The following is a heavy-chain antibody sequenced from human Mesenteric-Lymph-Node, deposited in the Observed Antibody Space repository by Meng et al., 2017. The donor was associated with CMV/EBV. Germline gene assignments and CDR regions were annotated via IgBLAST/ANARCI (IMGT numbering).Heavy chain of an antibody. CDR2: LSNGGTNK. V-gene: IGHV3-48*03. D-gene: IGHD2-2*01. Sequence: GESLKISCEASGFTFSSYEMNWVRQAPGKGLAWLAYLSNGGTNKYSADPVKGRFTVSRGNAKNSLYLQINSLRAEDTAVYYCARDLVPPTIFNYYFGMDVWGQGTTVTVSS. CDR1: GFTFSSYE. J-gene: IGHJ6*02. CDR3: ARDLVPPTIFNYYFGMDV.